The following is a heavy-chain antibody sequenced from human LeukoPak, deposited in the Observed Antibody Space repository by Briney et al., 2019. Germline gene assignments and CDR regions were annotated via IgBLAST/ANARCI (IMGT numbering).Heavy chain of an antibody. CDR3: ARVEQSTKEYGSGSYYRQPGNYYYYYGMDV. J-gene: IGHJ6*04. CDR2: IYYSGST. D-gene: IGHD3-10*01. V-gene: IGHV4-31*03. CDR1: GGSISSGGYY. Sequence: SETLSLTCTVSGGSISSGGYYWSWIRQHPGKGLEWIGYIYYSGSTYYNPSLKSRVTISVDTSKNQFSLKLSSVTAADTAVYYCARVEQSTKEYGSGSYYRQPGNYYYYYGMDVWGKGTTVTVSS.